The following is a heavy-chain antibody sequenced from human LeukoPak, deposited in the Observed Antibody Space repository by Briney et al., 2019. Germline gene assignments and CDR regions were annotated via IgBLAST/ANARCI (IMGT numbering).Heavy chain of an antibody. CDR2: MHHSGSP. J-gene: IGHJ6*01. Sequence: PSQTLSLTCAVSGGSISSGGYSWSWLRQPPGEALEWIGYMHHSGSPYYNPSLKSRVTISEDRSKNQFSLKLSSVTAADTAVYYCARVDYFGSGSHSGYYYYGMDVWGQGTTVTVSS. CDR3: ARVDYFGSGSHSGYYYYGMDV. V-gene: IGHV4-30-2*01. D-gene: IGHD3-10*01. CDR1: GGSISSGGYS.